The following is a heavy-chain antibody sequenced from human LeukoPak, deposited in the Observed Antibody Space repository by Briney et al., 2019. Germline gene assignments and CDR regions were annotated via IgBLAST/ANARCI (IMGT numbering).Heavy chain of an antibody. D-gene: IGHD3-16*02. CDR2: INHSGST. CDR1: GGSFSGYY. J-gene: IGHJ6*03. CDR3: ASVILNYYYMDV. Sequence: SETLSLTCAVYGGSFSGYYWSWIRQPPGKGLEWIGEINHSGSTNYNPSLKSRVTISVDTSKNQFSLELSSVTAADTAVYYCASVILNYYYMDVWGKGTTVTVSS. V-gene: IGHV4-34*01.